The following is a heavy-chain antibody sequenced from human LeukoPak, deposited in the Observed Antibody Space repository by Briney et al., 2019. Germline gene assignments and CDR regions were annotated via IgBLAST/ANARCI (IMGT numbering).Heavy chain of an antibody. CDR3: ARQYSGSSLAFDY. D-gene: IGHD1-26*01. CDR2: IYYSGST. Sequence: SETLSLTCTVSGGSISSSSYYWGWIRQPPGKGLEWIGSIYYSGSTYYNPSLKSRVTISVDTSKNQFSLKLSSVTAADTAVYYCARQYSGSSLAFDYWGQGTLVTVSS. J-gene: IGHJ4*02. V-gene: IGHV4-39*01. CDR1: GGSISSSSYY.